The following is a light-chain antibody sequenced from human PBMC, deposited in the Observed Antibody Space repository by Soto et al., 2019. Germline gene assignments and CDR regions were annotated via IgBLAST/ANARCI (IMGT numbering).Light chain of an antibody. J-gene: IGKJ5*01. CDR1: QSVSSSY. CDR3: QQHNQWPIT. Sequence: EVVMTQSPATPSVSPGERATLSCRASQSVSSSYLAWYQQKPGQAPRLLIYGASSRATGIPDRFSGSGSGTEFTLTINSLQSEDSAVYYCQQHNQWPITFGQGTRLEI. CDR2: GAS. V-gene: IGKV3D-15*01.